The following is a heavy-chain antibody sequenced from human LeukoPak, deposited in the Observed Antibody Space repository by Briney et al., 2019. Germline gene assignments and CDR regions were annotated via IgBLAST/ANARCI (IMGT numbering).Heavy chain of an antibody. D-gene: IGHD6-13*01. V-gene: IGHV3-7*01. CDR3: ARVVAAAFDAFDI. J-gene: IGHJ3*02. Sequence: GGSLRLSCAASGFTFSSYWMSWVRQAPGKGLEGVANIKQDGSEKYYVDSVKGRFTISRDNAKNSLYLQMNSLRAEDTAVYYCARVVAAAFDAFDIWGQGTMVTVSS. CDR2: IKQDGSEK. CDR1: GFTFSSYW.